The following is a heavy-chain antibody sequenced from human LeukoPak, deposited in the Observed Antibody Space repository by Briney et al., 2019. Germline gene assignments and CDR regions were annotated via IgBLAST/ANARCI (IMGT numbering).Heavy chain of an antibody. CDR2: IHSNSGGT. CDR1: GYTFTAYY. CDR3: ARDSEAAAGLSFDR. V-gene: IGHV1-2*02. J-gene: IGHJ4*02. D-gene: IGHD6-13*01. Sequence: ASVKVSCKASGYTFTAYYIHWVRQAPGQGLEWMGWIHSNSGGTNYAQKFQGRVTMTRDTSISTAYTELSSLRSDDTAVYYCARDSEAAAGLSFDRWGQGTLVTVSS.